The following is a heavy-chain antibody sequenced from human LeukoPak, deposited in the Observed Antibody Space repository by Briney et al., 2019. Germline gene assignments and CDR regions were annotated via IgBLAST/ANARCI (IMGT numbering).Heavy chain of an antibody. V-gene: IGHV3-7*01. D-gene: IGHD1-14*01. Sequence: GGSLRLSCAASGFIFSNYYIGWVRQAPGKGLECVANIQEDGSATYYVDSVKGRFTISRDNAKNSLDLQMNSLRAEDTAVYFCARRKEVQTTFDCWGQGTLVTVSS. J-gene: IGHJ4*02. CDR1: GFIFSNYY. CDR2: IQEDGSAT. CDR3: ARRKEVQTTFDC.